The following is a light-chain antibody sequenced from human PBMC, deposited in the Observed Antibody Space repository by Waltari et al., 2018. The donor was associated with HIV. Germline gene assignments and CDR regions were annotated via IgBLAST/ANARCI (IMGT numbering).Light chain of an antibody. CDR3: HQYASPPWT. V-gene: IGKV4-1*01. Sequence: DIVMTQSPDSLAVSLGKRATINCKSSQSVLYSPNNKNYLAWYQQKHGQPPRLLIYWASTRESGVPDRFSGSGSRTDFTLTISSLQAEDVAVYYCHQYASPPWTFGQGTKVEIK. CDR1: QSVLYSPNNKNY. J-gene: IGKJ1*01. CDR2: WAS.